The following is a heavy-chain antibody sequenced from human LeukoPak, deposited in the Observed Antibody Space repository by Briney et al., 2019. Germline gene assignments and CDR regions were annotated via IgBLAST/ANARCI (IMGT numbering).Heavy chain of an antibody. CDR2: IFYSGST. D-gene: IGHD4-11*01. CDR1: GGSITSYY. J-gene: IGHJ4*02. Sequence: SETLSLTCTVSGGSITSYYWSWIRQPPGKGLEWIGYIFYSGSTNYNPSLKSRVTISVDTSKSQFSLNLSSVTAADTAMYYCARHGRNIGAPNYWGQGTLVTVSS. V-gene: IGHV4-59*08. CDR3: ARHGRNIGAPNY.